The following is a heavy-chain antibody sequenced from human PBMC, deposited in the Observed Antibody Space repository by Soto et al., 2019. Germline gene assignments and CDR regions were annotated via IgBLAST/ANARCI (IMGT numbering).Heavy chain of an antibody. V-gene: IGHV4-59*12. CDR3: ARVARGIGAFDI. Sequence: SETLSLTCTVSGGSISSYDWSWIRQPPGQGLEWIGYIYYSGSTNYNPSLKSRVTISVDTSKNQFSLKLSSVTAADTAVYYCARVARGIGAFDIWGQETMVTV. CDR1: GGSISSYD. J-gene: IGHJ3*02. CDR2: IYYSGST. D-gene: IGHD3-10*01.